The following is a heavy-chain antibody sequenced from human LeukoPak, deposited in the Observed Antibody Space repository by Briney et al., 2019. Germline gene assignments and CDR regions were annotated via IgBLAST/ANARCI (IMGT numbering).Heavy chain of an antibody. CDR2: MNPNSGNT. Sequence: ASVKVSCKASGYTFTSYDINWVRQATGQGLEWMGWMNPNSGNTGYAQKFQGRVTMTRNTSISTAYMELSSLRSEDTAVYYCARAMITFGGVIVDNWFDPWGQGTLVTVSS. CDR1: GYTFTSYD. V-gene: IGHV1-8*01. J-gene: IGHJ5*02. CDR3: ARAMITFGGVIVDNWFDP. D-gene: IGHD3-16*02.